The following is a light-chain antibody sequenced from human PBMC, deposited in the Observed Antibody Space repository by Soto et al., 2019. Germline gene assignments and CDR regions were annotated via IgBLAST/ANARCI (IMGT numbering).Light chain of an antibody. J-gene: IGLJ2*01. Sequence: QSVLTQSPSASGTPGQRVTISCSGSRSNIGTSTVNWYQQLPGTAPTLLIFRNHQRPSGVPDRFSGSKSGTSASRAISGPQSEDEADYYCAAWDDSLRAVVFGGGTKLTVL. CDR3: AAWDDSLRAVV. CDR2: RNH. V-gene: IGLV1-44*01. CDR1: RSNIGTST.